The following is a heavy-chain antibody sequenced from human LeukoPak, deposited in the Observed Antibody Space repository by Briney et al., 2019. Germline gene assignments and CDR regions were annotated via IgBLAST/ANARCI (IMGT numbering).Heavy chain of an antibody. D-gene: IGHD2-2*02. CDR1: GYTFTSYY. Sequence: GASVKVSCKASGYTFTSYYMHWVRQAPGQGLEWMGIINPSGGSTSYAQKFQGRVTMTRDTSTSTVYMELSSLRSEDTAVYHCAREVGIVVVPAAIRPYYCYGMDVWGQGTTVTVSS. CDR3: AREVGIVVVPAAIRPYYCYGMDV. CDR2: INPSGGST. V-gene: IGHV1-46*01. J-gene: IGHJ6*02.